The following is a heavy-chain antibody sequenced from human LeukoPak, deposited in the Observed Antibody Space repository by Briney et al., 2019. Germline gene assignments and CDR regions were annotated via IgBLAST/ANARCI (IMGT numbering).Heavy chain of an antibody. V-gene: IGHV4-61*01. CDR1: GGSFSSGTYY. Sequence: SETLSLTCTVSGGSFSSGTYYWTWIRQPPGKGLEWIGYISYSGATKYSPSPKSRVTISVDTSKNQFSLKLTSVTAADTAVYYCARNVSRGFDPWGQGTLVTVSS. CDR2: ISYSGAT. CDR3: ARNVSRGFDP. D-gene: IGHD3-10*01. J-gene: IGHJ5*02.